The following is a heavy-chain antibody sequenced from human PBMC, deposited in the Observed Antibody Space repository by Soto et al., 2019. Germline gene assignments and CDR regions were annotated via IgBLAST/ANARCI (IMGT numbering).Heavy chain of an antibody. CDR1: GFTFDDYA. D-gene: IGHD5-18*01. CDR2: ISWNSGNI. CDR3: VRSKGGYSYGTPFDS. J-gene: IGHJ4*02. V-gene: IGHV3-9*01. Sequence: EVQLEESGGALVQPGRSLRLSCAASGFTFDDYAMHWVRQVLGKGREWVSSISWNSGNIGYADSVKGRFTTSRDNAKNSLYLQMNSLRPEDTALYYCVRSKGGYSYGTPFDSWGQGTLVTVSS.